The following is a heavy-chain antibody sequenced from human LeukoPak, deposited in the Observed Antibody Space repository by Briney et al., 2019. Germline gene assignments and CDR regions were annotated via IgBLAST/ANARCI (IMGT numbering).Heavy chain of an antibody. V-gene: IGHV7-4-1*02. CDR3: TRGYDTTGYFSF. Sequence: ASVKVSCRASGYTFTDYTLNWVPQAPGQGREGMGWIYTNTRNPTYAQRFTGRFVFSLDNSVTTAYLQISSLKVEDTAVYSCTRGYDTTGYFSFWGQGTLVTVSS. CDR2: IYTNTRNP. D-gene: IGHD3-22*01. J-gene: IGHJ4*02. CDR1: GYTFTDYT.